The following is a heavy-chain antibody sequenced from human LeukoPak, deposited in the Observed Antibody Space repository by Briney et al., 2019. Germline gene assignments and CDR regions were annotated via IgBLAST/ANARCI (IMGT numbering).Heavy chain of an antibody. CDR2: ITHRGST. V-gene: IGHV4-34*01. CDR1: GGSFSGYY. CDR3: ARSPATRADY. Sequence: SETLSLTCAVYGGSFSGYYWSWIRQPPGKGLEWIGEITHRGSTNYNPSLKSRVTISVDTSKNQFSLKLSSVTAADTAVYYCARSPATRADYWGQGTLVTVSS. J-gene: IGHJ4*02.